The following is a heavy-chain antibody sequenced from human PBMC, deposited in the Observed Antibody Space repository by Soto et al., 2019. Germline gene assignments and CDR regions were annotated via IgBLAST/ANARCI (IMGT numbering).Heavy chain of an antibody. CDR1: GDSVSSNLAS. CDR2: TYYRSKWYS. J-gene: IGHJ6*02. D-gene: IGHD6-6*01. V-gene: IGHV6-1*01. CDR3: AREGGNRSSSSDMDA. Sequence: PSQTLSLTCVISGDSVSSNLASWSWIRQSPSRGLEWLGRTYYRSKWYSDYALSVKSRITIKPDTSKNQFSLQLNSVTPEDTAVYYCAREGGNRSSSSDMDAWGQGTTVPVSS.